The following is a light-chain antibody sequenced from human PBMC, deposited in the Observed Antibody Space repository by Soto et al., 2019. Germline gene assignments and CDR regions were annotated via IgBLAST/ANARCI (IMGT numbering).Light chain of an antibody. Sequence: QSVLTQPPSVSGAPGQRVTISCTGSSCNIGAGYDVHWYQQLPGTAPKLLIYGNSNRPSGVPDRFSGSKSGTSASLAITGLQAEDEADYYCQSYDSSLSGSMVFGGGTKLTVL. CDR1: SCNIGAGYD. V-gene: IGLV1-40*01. CDR2: GNS. J-gene: IGLJ2*01. CDR3: QSYDSSLSGSMV.